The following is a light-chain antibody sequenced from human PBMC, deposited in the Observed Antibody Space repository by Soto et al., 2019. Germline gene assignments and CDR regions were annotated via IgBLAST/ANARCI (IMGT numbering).Light chain of an antibody. V-gene: IGKV3D-20*02. Sequence: DIVMTQSPGTLSVSPVERATLSCRAIHIVSSSYLAWYQQKPGQAPRLLIYGAFNRATGIPARFSGSGSGADFTLTISSLEPEDFAVYYCQQRNIWPPVTFGQGTRLETK. J-gene: IGKJ5*01. CDR1: HIVSSSY. CDR3: QQRNIWPPVT. CDR2: GAF.